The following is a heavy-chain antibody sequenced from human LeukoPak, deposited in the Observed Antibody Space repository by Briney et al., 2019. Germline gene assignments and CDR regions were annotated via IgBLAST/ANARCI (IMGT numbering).Heavy chain of an antibody. CDR1: GYSISSGYY. D-gene: IGHD2-15*01. V-gene: IGHV4-38-2*01. J-gene: IGHJ4*02. Sequence: PSETLSPTCAVSGYSISSGYYWGWIRQPPGKGLEWIGSIYHSGSTYYNPSLKSRVTISVDTSKNQFSLKLSSVTAADTAVYYCAAYCSGGSCYSDSDYWGQGTLVTVSS. CDR3: AAYCSGGSCYSDSDY. CDR2: IYHSGST.